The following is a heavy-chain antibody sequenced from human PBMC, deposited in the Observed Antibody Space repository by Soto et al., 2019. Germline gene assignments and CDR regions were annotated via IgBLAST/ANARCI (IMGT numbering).Heavy chain of an antibody. CDR1: GAFVSTSSYY. CDR2: VYYTGST. D-gene: IGHD2-15*01. Sequence: SETLSVTCAVSGAFVSTSSYYWVWIRQAPGRGLEWIGTVYYTGSTYYNPSLNSRVTISVDTSKNQFSLKLSSVTAADTAVYYCASPPPLTVQIIEGEFFQRWGQGALVTVSS. V-gene: IGHV4-39*01. CDR3: ASPPPLTVQIIEGEFFQR. J-gene: IGHJ1*01.